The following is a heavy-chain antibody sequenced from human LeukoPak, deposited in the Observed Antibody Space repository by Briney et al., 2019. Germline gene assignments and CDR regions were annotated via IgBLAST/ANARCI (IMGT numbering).Heavy chain of an antibody. CDR2: IYTSGST. D-gene: IGHD3-3*01. CDR3: ARGFWSGYYYYYYYYMDV. CDR1: GGSISSYY. Sequence: PSETLSLTCTVSGGSISSYYWSWIRQPPGKGLEWIGYIYTSGSTNYNPSLKSRVTISVDTSKNQFSLKLSSVTAADTAVYYCARGFWSGYYYYYYYYMDVWGKGTTVTVSS. J-gene: IGHJ6*03. V-gene: IGHV4-4*09.